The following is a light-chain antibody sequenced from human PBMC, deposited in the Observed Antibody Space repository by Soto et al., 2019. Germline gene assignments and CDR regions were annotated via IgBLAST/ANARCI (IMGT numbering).Light chain of an antibody. CDR3: GTWDSSLSAGV. Sequence: QSVLTQPPSVSAAPGQKVTISCSGTSSNIGNNDVSWYQQVPGTAPKLLIYDNNKRPSEIPDRFSGSKSGTSATLGITGLQTGDEADYYCGTWDSSLSAGVFGGGTKVTVL. V-gene: IGLV1-51*01. J-gene: IGLJ2*01. CDR2: DNN. CDR1: SSNIGNND.